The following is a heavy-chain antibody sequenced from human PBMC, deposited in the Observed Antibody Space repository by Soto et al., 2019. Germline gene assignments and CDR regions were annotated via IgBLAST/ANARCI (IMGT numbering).Heavy chain of an antibody. J-gene: IGHJ6*03. D-gene: IGHD6-19*01. CDR2: INAGNGNT. V-gene: IGHV1-3*01. Sequence: QVQLVQSGAEVKKPGASVKVSCTASGYTFTSYAMHWVRQAPGQRLEWMGWINAGNGNTKYSQKFQGRVTITRDTSASTAYMELSSLRSEDTAVYYCARGVAVVEYYYYYMDVWGKGTTVTVSS. CDR3: ARGVAVVEYYYYYMDV. CDR1: GYTFTSYA.